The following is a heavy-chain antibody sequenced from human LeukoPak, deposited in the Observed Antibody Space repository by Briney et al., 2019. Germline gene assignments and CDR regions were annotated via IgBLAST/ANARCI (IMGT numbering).Heavy chain of an antibody. CDR2: IIPIFGTA. D-gene: IGHD4-23*01. J-gene: IGHJ4*02. V-gene: IGHV1-69*13. Sequence: ASVKVSCKASGGTFSSYAISWVGQAPGQGLEWMGGIIPIFGTANYAQKFQGRVTITADESTSTAYMELSSLRSEDTAVYYCAREVGNHYYHLFDYWGQGTLVTVSS. CDR1: GGTFSSYA. CDR3: AREVGNHYYHLFDY.